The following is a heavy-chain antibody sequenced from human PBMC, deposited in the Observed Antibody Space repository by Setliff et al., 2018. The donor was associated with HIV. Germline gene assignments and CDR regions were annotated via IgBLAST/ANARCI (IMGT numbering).Heavy chain of an antibody. CDR2: IVYSGTT. J-gene: IGHJ3*01. CDR3: VRSGYSGHFDV. D-gene: IGHD5-12*01. V-gene: IGHV4-39*01. CDR1: GGSIIINDYY. Sequence: PSETLSLTCTVSGGSIIINDYYWGWIRQSPGKGLEWIGSIVYSGTTYYNMSLESRVTISVDTSKNQFSLKLSSVTAADTAVYYCVRSGYSGHFDVWGQGTMVTVSS.